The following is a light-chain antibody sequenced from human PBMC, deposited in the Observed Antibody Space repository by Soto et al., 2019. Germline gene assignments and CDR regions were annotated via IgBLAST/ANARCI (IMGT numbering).Light chain of an antibody. CDR3: QQANRFPLT. Sequence: DIQMTQSPPSVSASVGDRVTITCRASQAINNWLAWYQQKPGHAPKLLIYATSTLQTGVPSRFSGSGSGTDFTLTISSLQPEDFATYYCQQANRFPLTFGGGTKVDFK. CDR1: QAINNW. J-gene: IGKJ4*01. V-gene: IGKV1-12*01. CDR2: ATS.